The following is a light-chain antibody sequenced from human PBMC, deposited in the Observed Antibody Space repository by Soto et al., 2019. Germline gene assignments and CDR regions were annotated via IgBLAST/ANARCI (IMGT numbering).Light chain of an antibody. CDR1: SSDVGGYNY. CDR2: DVS. J-gene: IGLJ2*01. Sequence: QSALTQPASVSGSPGQSITISCTGTSSDVGGYNYVSWYQQHPGKAPELMIYDVSNRPSGVSNRFSGSKSGNTASLTISGLQAEDEADYYCSSYTSISTLVVFGGGTQLTVL. CDR3: SSYTSISTLVV. V-gene: IGLV2-14*01.